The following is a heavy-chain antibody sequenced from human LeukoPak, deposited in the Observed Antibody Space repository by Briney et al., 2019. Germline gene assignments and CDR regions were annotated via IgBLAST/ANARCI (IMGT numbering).Heavy chain of an antibody. V-gene: IGHV3-21*01. CDR1: GFTFSSYS. Sequence: PGGSLRLSCAASGFTFSSYSMNWVRQAPGKGLEWVSSISSSSSYIYYADSVKGRFTISRDNAKNSLYLQMNSLRAEDTAVYYCARDYGSGFIASGDAFDIWGQGTMVTVSS. J-gene: IGHJ3*02. D-gene: IGHD3-10*01. CDR3: ARDYGSGFIASGDAFDI. CDR2: ISSSSSYI.